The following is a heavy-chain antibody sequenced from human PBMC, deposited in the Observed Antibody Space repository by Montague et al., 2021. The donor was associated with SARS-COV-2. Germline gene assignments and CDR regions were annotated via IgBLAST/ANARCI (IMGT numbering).Heavy chain of an antibody. Sequence: SLRLSCAASGFTFSSYSMNWVRLAPGKGLEWVSSMSNSNSYIYYADSVKGRFTISRDNAKNSLYLQMNSLRAEDTAVYYCARAAWGYYDSSGYLDYWGQGTLVTVSS. V-gene: IGHV3-21*01. CDR2: MSNSNSYI. CDR3: ARAAWGYYDSSGYLDY. J-gene: IGHJ4*02. CDR1: GFTFSSYS. D-gene: IGHD3-22*01.